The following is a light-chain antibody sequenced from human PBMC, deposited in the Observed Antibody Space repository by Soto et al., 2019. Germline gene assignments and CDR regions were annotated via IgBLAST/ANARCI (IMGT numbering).Light chain of an antibody. CDR1: QSIRSW. CDR2: DAY. J-gene: IGKJ4*01. Sequence: IHMTQSPSILSASVVDRVTITCRASQSIRSWLAWYQQKPGKAPKLLIYDAYSLESGVPSRFSGRRSGTEFTLTIAGLQAEDFATYYCQQYESYSPLTFGGGTKVDIK. V-gene: IGKV1-5*01. CDR3: QQYESYSPLT.